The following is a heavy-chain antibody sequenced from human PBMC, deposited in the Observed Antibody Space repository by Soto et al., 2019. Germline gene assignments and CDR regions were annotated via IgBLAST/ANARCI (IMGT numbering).Heavy chain of an antibody. J-gene: IGHJ6*02. V-gene: IGHV1-18*01. CDR2: ISAYNGNT. CDR1: GYTFTSYG. Sequence: ASVKVSCKASGYTFTSYGISWVRQAPGQGLEWMGWISAYNGNTNYAQKLQGRVTMTTDTSTSTAYMELRSLRSDDTAVYYCARDRVDTRDYYYYGLDVWGQGTTVTVS. CDR3: ARDRVDTRDYYYYGLDV. D-gene: IGHD5-18*01.